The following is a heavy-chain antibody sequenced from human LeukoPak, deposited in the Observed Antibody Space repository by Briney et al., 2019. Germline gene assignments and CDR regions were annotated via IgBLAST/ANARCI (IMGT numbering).Heavy chain of an antibody. Sequence: GSSVKVSCKASGGTFSSYAISWVRQAPGQGLEWMGGIIPIFGTANYAQKFQGRVTITTDESTSTAYMELSSLRSEDTAVYYCARARGADYGDSPLDYWGQGTLVTVSS. J-gene: IGHJ4*02. CDR2: IIPIFGTA. CDR1: GGTFSSYA. D-gene: IGHD4-17*01. CDR3: ARARGADYGDSPLDY. V-gene: IGHV1-69*05.